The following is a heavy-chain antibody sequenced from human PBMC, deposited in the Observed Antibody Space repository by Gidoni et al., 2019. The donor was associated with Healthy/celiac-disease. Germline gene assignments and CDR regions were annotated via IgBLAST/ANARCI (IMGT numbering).Heavy chain of an antibody. J-gene: IGHJ6*02. V-gene: IGHV3-30*04. CDR1: GFNFSSYA. CDR2: ISYDGSNK. CDR3: ARDYFNQQLVATNYYYGMDV. D-gene: IGHD6-13*01. Sequence: QVQLVESGGGVVQPGRSLRLSCAASGFNFSSYAMHWVRQAPGKGLEWVAVISYDGSNKYYADSVKGRFTISRDNSKNTLYLQMNSLRAEDTAVYYCARDYFNQQLVATNYYYGMDVWGQGTTVTVSS.